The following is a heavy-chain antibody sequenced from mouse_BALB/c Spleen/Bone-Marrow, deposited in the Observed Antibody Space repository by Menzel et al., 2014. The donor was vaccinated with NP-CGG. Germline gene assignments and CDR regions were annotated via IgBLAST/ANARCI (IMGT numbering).Heavy chain of an antibody. V-gene: IGHV1S81*02. CDR3: ARKYYGSSYVWYFDV. Sequence: GAELVKPGASVKLSCKASGYTFTSYWMQWVKQRPGQGLEWIGEINPSNGRINYNEKFKSKATLTVDKSSSTAYMQLSSLTSEDSAVYYCARKYYGSSYVWYFDVWGAGTTVTVSS. CDR2: INPSNGRI. J-gene: IGHJ1*01. CDR1: GYTFTSYW. D-gene: IGHD1-1*01.